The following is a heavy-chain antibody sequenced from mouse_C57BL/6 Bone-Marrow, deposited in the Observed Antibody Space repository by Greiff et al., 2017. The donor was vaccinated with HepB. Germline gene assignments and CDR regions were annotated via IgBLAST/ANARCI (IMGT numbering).Heavy chain of an antibody. CDR3: TTWILRYPYYFDY. CDR1: GFNIKDYY. CDR2: IDPEDGDT. D-gene: IGHD1-1*01. Sequence: EVQLVVSGAELLRPGASVKLSCTASGFNIKDYYMHWVKQRPEQGLEWIGRIDPEDGDTEYAPEFQGKATMTADSSSNTAYLKLSSLTSEDTAVYYCTTWILRYPYYFDYWGQGTTLTVSS. J-gene: IGHJ2*01. V-gene: IGHV14-1*01.